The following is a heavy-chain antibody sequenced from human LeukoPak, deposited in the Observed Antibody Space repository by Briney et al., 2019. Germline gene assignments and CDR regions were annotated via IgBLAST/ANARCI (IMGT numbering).Heavy chain of an antibody. CDR3: SRPINYYDSSGEGVYAFDI. Sequence: SVKVSCKASGGTFSSYAISWVRQAPGQGLEWMGRIIPIFGIANYAQKFQGRVTITADKSTSTAYMELSSLRSEDTAVYYFSRPINYYDSSGEGVYAFDIWGKGTMVTVSS. V-gene: IGHV1-69*04. J-gene: IGHJ3*02. CDR1: GGTFSSYA. D-gene: IGHD3-22*01. CDR2: IIPIFGIA.